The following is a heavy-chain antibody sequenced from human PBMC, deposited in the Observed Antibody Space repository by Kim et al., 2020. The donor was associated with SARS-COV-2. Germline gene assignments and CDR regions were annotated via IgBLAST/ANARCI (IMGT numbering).Heavy chain of an antibody. CDR3: ARDTLGGSSSWYYFDY. D-gene: IGHD6-13*01. Sequence: KFQGRVTSTADESTSTASMELSSLRSEDTAVYYCARDTLGGSSSWYYFDYWGQGTLVTVSS. J-gene: IGHJ4*02. V-gene: IGHV1-69*01.